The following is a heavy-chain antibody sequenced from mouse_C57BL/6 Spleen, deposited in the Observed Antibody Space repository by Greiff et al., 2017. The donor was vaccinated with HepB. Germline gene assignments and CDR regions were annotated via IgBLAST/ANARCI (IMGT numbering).Heavy chain of an antibody. CDR2: IDPSDSYT. J-gene: IGHJ3*01. Sequence: QVQLQQPGAELVMPGASVKLSCKASGYTFTSYWMHWVKQRPGQGLEWIGEIDPSDSYTNYNQKFKGKSTLTVDKSSSTAYMQLSSLTSEDSAVYYCARADYDEGAWFAYWGQGTLVTVSA. CDR3: ARADYDEGAWFAY. V-gene: IGHV1-69*01. CDR1: GYTFTSYW. D-gene: IGHD2-4*01.